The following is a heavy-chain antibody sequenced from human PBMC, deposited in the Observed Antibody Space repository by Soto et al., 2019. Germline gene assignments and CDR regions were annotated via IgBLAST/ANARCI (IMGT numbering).Heavy chain of an antibody. J-gene: IGHJ5*02. CDR2: IYYTGST. D-gene: IGHD3-22*01. CDR1: GDSIWNNY. Sequence: SETLSLTCTVSGDSIWNNYWSWIRQPPGKGLEWVGYIYYTGSTKYNPSLKSRVTISVDTSKNQVSLKLSSVTAADTAGYYCASIYDSSGYYYGNNWFDPWGQGTLVTVSS. CDR3: ASIYDSSGYYYGNNWFDP. V-gene: IGHV4-59*12.